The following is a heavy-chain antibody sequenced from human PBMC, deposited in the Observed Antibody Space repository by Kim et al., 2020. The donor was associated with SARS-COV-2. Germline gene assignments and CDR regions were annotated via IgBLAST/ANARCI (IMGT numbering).Heavy chain of an antibody. V-gene: IGHV3-23*01. D-gene: IGHD3-3*01. CDR2: ITGSGGST. CDR1: GFTFSSYA. CDR3: AKASGDFWSGYIDY. Sequence: GGSLRLSCVASGFTFSSYAMSWVRQPPGKGLEWVSAITGSGGSTYFADSVKGRFTISRDNSMNTLYLQMNSLRAEDTAVYYCAKASGDFWSGYIDYWGQGTLVTVSS. J-gene: IGHJ4*02.